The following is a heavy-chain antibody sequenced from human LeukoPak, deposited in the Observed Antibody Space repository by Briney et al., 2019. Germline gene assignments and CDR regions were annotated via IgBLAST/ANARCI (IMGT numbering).Heavy chain of an antibody. Sequence: GGSLRLSCAASGFTFSSYGMHWVRQAPGKGLEWVAVISYDGSNKYYADSVKGRFTISRDNSKNTLYLQMNSLRAEDTAVYYCAKEGIQLWLLDYWGQGTLVTVSS. CDR3: AKEGIQLWLLDY. V-gene: IGHV3-30*18. J-gene: IGHJ4*02. CDR1: GFTFSSYG. D-gene: IGHD5-18*01. CDR2: ISYDGSNK.